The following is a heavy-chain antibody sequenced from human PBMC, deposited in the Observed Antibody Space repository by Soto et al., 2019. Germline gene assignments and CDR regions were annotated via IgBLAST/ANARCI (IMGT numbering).Heavy chain of an antibody. D-gene: IGHD1-7*01. CDR2: ISGSGSAT. J-gene: IGHJ4*02. CDR1: GFSFSTYA. V-gene: IGHV3-23*01. Sequence: EVQLLESGGSLVQPGGSLRLSCAASGFSFSTYAMGWVRQAPGKGLEWVSAISGSGSATYYADPVKGRFPISRDNSKDTLYLQMNSLIAGDTAVYYCAKDIKGTGTNVIYDSWGQGSLVTVSS. CDR3: AKDIKGTGTNVIYDS.